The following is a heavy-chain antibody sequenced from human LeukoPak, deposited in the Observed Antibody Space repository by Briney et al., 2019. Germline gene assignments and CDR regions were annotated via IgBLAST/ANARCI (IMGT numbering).Heavy chain of an antibody. Sequence: GSLRLSCAVSGFTFSNEAMGWVRQLRGGGLEWVSTISPGGGTTYYAESMKGRFTISRDNSKSTLYLEMNSLRVEDTAVYYCAKDRGASSGYDLDYWGQGTLVTVSS. J-gene: IGHJ4*02. V-gene: IGHV3-23*01. CDR1: GFTFSNEA. CDR2: ISPGGGTT. D-gene: IGHD3-22*01. CDR3: AKDRGASSGYDLDY.